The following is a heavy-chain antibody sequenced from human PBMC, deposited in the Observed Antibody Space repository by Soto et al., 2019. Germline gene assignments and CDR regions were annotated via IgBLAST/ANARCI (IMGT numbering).Heavy chain of an antibody. D-gene: IGHD3-9*01. CDR3: ARDEYYDIWTGYYKARDYYYGMDV. Sequence: QVQLVQSGAEVEKPGSSVKVSCKASGGTFSSYAISWVRQAPGQGLEWMGGIIPIFGTANYAQKFQGRVTITADEFTSTGYMELSRLRSEDTAMYYCARDEYYDIWTGYYKARDYYYGMDVWGQGTTVTVSS. V-gene: IGHV1-69*01. CDR2: IIPIFGTA. J-gene: IGHJ6*02. CDR1: GGTFSSYA.